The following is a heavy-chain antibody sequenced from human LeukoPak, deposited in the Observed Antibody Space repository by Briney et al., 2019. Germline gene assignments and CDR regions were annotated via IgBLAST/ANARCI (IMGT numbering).Heavy chain of an antibody. D-gene: IGHD3-3*01. V-gene: IGHV3-15*01. CDR1: GFTFSNAW. CDR3: TTGEGVVNSEADFDY. J-gene: IGHJ4*02. CDR2: IKSKTDGGTT. Sequence: GGSLRLSCAASGFTFSNAWMSWVRQAPGKGLEWVGRIKSKTDGGTTDYAAPVKGRFTISRDDSKNTLYLQMNSLKTEDTAVYYCTTGEGVVNSEADFDYWGQGTLVTVSS.